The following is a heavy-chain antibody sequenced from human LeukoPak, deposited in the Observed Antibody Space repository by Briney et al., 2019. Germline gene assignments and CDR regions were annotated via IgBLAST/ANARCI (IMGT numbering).Heavy chain of an antibody. Sequence: AGSLTLSCAASGFTFSSYSMNWVRQAPGKGLEWVSLISSSSSSIFYADSVKGRFTISRDSAKNSLYLQMSTLKGEDTAVYYCSRTPPGGWYGSLDYWGQGTLVTVSS. CDR1: GFTFSSYS. V-gene: IGHV3-21*01. D-gene: IGHD6-19*01. CDR3: SRTPPGGWYGSLDY. J-gene: IGHJ4*02. CDR2: ISSSSSSI.